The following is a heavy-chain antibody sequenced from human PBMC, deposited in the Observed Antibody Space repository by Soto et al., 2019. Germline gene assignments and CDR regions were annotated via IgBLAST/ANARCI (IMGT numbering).Heavy chain of an antibody. J-gene: IGHJ5*02. CDR1: GYTFRSYS. Sequence: QVQLVQSGAEVKKPGAAVKVSCKTSGYTFRSYSISWVQQATGQVLEWMGWIKVYNGNKEYAGNLQGRAPMTTDTSTSTAYMELRSLRSDDTAVYYSASVLAVGWFDPWGQGTLVTVSS. D-gene: IGHD3-3*01. V-gene: IGHV1-18*01. CDR2: IKVYNGNK. CDR3: ASVLAVGWFDP.